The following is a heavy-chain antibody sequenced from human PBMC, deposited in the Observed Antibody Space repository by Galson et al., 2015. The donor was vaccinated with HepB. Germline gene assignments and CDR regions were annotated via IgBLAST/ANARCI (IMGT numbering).Heavy chain of an antibody. Sequence: SVKVSCKASGDTFSNSALNWVRQAPGQGLEWMGTLIPMLGLANYAQNFQGRVSITAENSTATAYMELSSLRSEDTAVYYCARDSTYDILTGHYANYFDFWGQGTLVTVSS. CDR1: GDTFSNSA. V-gene: IGHV1-69*04. J-gene: IGHJ4*02. CDR3: ARDSTYDILTGHYANYFDF. CDR2: LIPMLGLA. D-gene: IGHD3-9*01.